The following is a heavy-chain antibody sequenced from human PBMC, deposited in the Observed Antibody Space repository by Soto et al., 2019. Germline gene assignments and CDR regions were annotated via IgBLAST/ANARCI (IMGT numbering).Heavy chain of an antibody. D-gene: IGHD2-15*01. Sequence: LRLSCAASGFTFSDYGMHWVRQAPGEGLQWVAVIWFDGSNEHYADSVKGRFTIPRDNSKNTLYLQMYSLRAGDTAVYYCARGSLYCSSTSCSYGMDVWGQGTTVTVSS. CDR3: ARGSLYCSSTSCSYGMDV. V-gene: IGHV3-33*01. CDR1: GFTFSDYG. J-gene: IGHJ6*02. CDR2: IWFDGSNE.